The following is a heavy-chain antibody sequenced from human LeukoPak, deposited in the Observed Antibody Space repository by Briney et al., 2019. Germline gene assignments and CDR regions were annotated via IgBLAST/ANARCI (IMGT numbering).Heavy chain of an antibody. D-gene: IGHD2-8*02. CDR1: GFTFSNAW. J-gene: IGHJ5*02. CDR3: TTEAVWYKWFDP. Sequence: PGGSLRLSCAASGFTFSNAWMSWVRQAPGRGLEWDGRIKSKTDGGTTDYAAPVKGRFTISRDDSKNTLYLQMNSLKTEDTAVYYCTTEAVWYKWFDPWGQGTLVTVSS. V-gene: IGHV3-15*01. CDR2: IKSKTDGGTT.